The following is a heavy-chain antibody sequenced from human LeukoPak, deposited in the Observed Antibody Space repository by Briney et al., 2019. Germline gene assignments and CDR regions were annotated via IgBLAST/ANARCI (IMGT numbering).Heavy chain of an antibody. Sequence: ASVKVSCKASGYTFTGYYMHWVRQAPGQGLEWMGWINPNSGGTNYAQKFQGRVTMTRDTSISTAYMELSRLRSDDTAVYYCARGAYLCVGDVAHSPFDLWGQGTLASVSS. CDR1: GYTFTGYY. CDR2: INPNSGGT. J-gene: IGHJ4*02. CDR3: ARGAYLCVGDVAHSPFDL. D-gene: IGHD2-15*01. V-gene: IGHV1-2*02.